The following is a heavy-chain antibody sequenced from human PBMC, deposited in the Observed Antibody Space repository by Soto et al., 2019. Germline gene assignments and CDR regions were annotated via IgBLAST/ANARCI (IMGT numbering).Heavy chain of an antibody. Sequence: GGSLRLSCAASGFTFSSYAMHWIRQAPGKGLEWVALISYDGSNKYYADSVKGRFTISRDNSKNTLYLQMNSLRAEDTAVYYCAKRAAGTSFDYWGQGTLVTVS. CDR3: AKRAAGTSFDY. D-gene: IGHD6-13*01. J-gene: IGHJ4*02. V-gene: IGHV3-30*18. CDR1: GFTFSSYA. CDR2: ISYDGSNK.